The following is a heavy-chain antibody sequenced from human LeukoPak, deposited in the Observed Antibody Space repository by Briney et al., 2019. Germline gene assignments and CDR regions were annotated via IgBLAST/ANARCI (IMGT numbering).Heavy chain of an antibody. D-gene: IGHD2-15*01. Sequence: GGSLRLSCAASGFTVRGNSMGWVRQAPGRGLDWVSTIWTDERTFYADSVKGRFTISRDESKNTLYLQMNNLGAEDTSVYYCARRYCSGGICYFFDYWGQGTLVTVSS. CDR1: GFTVRGNS. CDR3: ARRYCSGGICYFFDY. V-gene: IGHV3-53*01. J-gene: IGHJ4*02. CDR2: IWTDERT.